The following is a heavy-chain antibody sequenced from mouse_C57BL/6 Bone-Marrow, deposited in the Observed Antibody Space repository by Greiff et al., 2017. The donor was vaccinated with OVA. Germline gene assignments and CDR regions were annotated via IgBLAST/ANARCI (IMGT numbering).Heavy chain of an antibody. D-gene: IGHD1-1*02. CDR1: GFTFSSYG. J-gene: IGHJ2*01. CDR2: ISSGGSYT. V-gene: IGHV5-6*02. Sequence: DVMLVESGGDLVKPGGSLKLSCAASGFTFSSYGMSWVRQTPDKRLEWVATISSGGSYTYYPDSVTGRFTISRDNAKNTLYLQMSSLTSADTAMYYCARHGNYGGFFDYWGQGTTLTVSS. CDR3: ARHGNYGGFFDY.